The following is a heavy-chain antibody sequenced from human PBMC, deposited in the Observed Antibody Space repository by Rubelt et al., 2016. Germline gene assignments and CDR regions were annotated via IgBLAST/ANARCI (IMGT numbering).Heavy chain of an antibody. Sequence: QITLKESGPTLVKPTQTLTLTCTFSGFSLSNRGVGVGWIRQPPGKALEWLALIFWNDDKRYSPSLKSRLTITKDTSKNQVVLTMTNMDPVDTATYYCAHYKLVSGVDPWGQGTLVTVSS. D-gene: IGHD3-9*01. CDR1: GFSLSNRGVG. CDR2: IFWNDDK. CDR3: AHYKLVSGVDP. J-gene: IGHJ5*02. V-gene: IGHV2-5*01.